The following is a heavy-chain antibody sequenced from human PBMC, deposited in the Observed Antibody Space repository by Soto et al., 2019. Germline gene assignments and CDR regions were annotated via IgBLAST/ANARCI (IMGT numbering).Heavy chain of an antibody. CDR3: ARAVQLRIDY. CDR2: IYYGGST. CDR1: GGSISSYY. V-gene: IGHV4-59*01. Sequence: SETLSLTCTVSGGSISSYYWSWIRQPPGKGLEWIGYIYYGGSTNYNPSLKSRVTISVDTSKNQFSLKLSSVTAADTAVYYCARAVQLRIDYWGQGTLVTVSS. J-gene: IGHJ4*02. D-gene: IGHD2-2*01.